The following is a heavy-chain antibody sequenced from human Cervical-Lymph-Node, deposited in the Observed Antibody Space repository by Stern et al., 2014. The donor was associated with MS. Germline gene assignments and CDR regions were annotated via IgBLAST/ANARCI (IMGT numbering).Heavy chain of an antibody. CDR3: ARGGYNIIAAATHGAFDI. CDR2: IYYSGST. D-gene: IGHD6-13*01. J-gene: IGHJ3*02. V-gene: IGHV4-59*01. CDR1: GGSISSYY. Sequence: QVQLQESGPGLVKPSETLSLTCTVSGGSISSYYWSWIRQPPGKGLEWIGDIYYSGSTNYNPSLKSRVTISVDTSKNQFSLKLSSVTAADTAVYYCARGGYNIIAAATHGAFDIWGQGTMVTVSS.